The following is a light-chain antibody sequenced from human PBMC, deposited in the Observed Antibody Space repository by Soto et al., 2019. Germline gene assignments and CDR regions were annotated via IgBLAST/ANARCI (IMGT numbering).Light chain of an antibody. Sequence: DIQLAQSPSFLSASVGDRVTVTCRSSQDISSYLAWYQQKPGKAPKVLIYGASTLQSGVPPRFGGSGSGTAFTLTISSLQLEDFAIYSCQQVHDYPIPFGGGTKV. J-gene: IGKJ4*01. V-gene: IGKV1-9*01. CDR2: GAS. CDR3: QQVHDYPIP. CDR1: QDISSY.